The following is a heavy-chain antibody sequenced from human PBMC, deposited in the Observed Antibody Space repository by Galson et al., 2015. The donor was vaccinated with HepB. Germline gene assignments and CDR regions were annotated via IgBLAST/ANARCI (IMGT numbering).Heavy chain of an antibody. D-gene: IGHD7-27*01. Sequence: SVKVSCKASGGTFSSYAISWVRQAPGQGLEWMGGIIPIFGTANYAQKFQGRVTITADESTSTAYMELSSLRSEDTAVYYCARNWGSGGAFDIWGQGTMVTVSS. CDR1: GGTFSSYA. V-gene: IGHV1-69*13. CDR3: ARNWGSGGAFDI. CDR2: IIPIFGTA. J-gene: IGHJ3*02.